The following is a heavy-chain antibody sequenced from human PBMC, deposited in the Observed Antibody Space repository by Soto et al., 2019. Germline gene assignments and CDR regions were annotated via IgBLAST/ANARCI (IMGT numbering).Heavy chain of an antibody. Sequence: QVQLVQSGAAVKKPGSSVKVSCQASGGTFSSYAISWVRQAPGHGLEWMGGIIPIFGPANYAEKFHGSVTITADEFTSRAYMELSRMRFEYSAVYYCASVGRDRYGYYYYVMDVWGQWTTVTVSS. CDR2: IIPIFGPA. V-gene: IGHV1-69*01. D-gene: IGHD5-18*01. CDR3: ASVGRDRYGYYYYVMDV. J-gene: IGHJ6*02. CDR1: GGTFSSYA.